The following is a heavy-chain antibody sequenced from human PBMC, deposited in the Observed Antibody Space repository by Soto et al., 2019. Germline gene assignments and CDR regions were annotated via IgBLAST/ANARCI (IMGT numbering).Heavy chain of an antibody. V-gene: IGHV3-23*01. CDR1: GFPFSDYA. Sequence: LGGSLRLSCVASGFPFSDYAMAWVRQSPGKGLEWVSSISGSGGSTYYADSVKGRFTISRDNAKNTVFLQMNSLRAEDTAVYYCAKDHGMDVWGQRATVTVSS. CDR3: AKDHGMDV. CDR2: ISGSGGST. J-gene: IGHJ6*02.